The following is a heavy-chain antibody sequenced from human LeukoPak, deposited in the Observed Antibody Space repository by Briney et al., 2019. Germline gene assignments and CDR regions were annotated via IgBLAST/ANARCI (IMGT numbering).Heavy chain of an antibody. D-gene: IGHD3-22*01. Sequence: GGSLRLSCAASGFTFDDYAMHWVRHTPGKGLEWVAGITWNRDNIGYGDSVKGRFTISRDNVKNVLYLQMNSLRPEDTALYYCAKDLSSAITSALVLDVWGQGTTV. CDR1: GFTFDDYA. J-gene: IGHJ6*02. CDR2: ITWNRDNI. CDR3: AKDLSSAITSALVLDV. V-gene: IGHV3-9*01.